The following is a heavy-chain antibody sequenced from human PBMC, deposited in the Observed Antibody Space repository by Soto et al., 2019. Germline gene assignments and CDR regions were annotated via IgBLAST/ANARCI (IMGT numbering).Heavy chain of an antibody. CDR3: ARGQEVVVITTTYYFDY. Sequence: SETLSLTCAVYGGSFSGYYWSWIRQPPGKGLEWIGEINHSGSTNYNPSLKSRVTISVDTSKNQFSLKLSSVTAADTAVYYCARGQEVVVITTTYYFDYWGQGTLVTVSS. J-gene: IGHJ4*02. D-gene: IGHD3-22*01. CDR1: GGSFSGYY. V-gene: IGHV4-34*01. CDR2: INHSGST.